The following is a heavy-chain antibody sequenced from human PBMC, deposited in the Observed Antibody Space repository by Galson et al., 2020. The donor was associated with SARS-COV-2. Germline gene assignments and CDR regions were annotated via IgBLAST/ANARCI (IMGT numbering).Heavy chain of an antibody. CDR1: GFTFSDYY. J-gene: IGHJ4*02. CDR3: ASWDWDRPGY. CDR2: ISSSGSYT. V-gene: IGHV3-11*03. D-gene: IGHD3-9*01. Sequence: GESLKISCAASGFTFSDYYMSWIRQAPGKGLEWVSYISSSGSYTNYADSVKGRFTISRDNAKNSLYLQMNSLRAEDTATYYCASWDWDRPGYWGQGTLVTVSS.